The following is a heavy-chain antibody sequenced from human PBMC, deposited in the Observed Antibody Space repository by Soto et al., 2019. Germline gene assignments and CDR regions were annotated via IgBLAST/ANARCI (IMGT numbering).Heavy chain of an antibody. J-gene: IGHJ4*02. CDR1: GFTFTTSA. CDR2: ISGIGGST. V-gene: IGHV3-23*01. D-gene: IGHD2-2*01. Sequence: PGGSLRLSCAASGFTFTTSAMSWVRQAPGKGLEWVSSISGIGGSTHYAGSVKGRFTISRDNSKNTLYLQMNSLRAEDTATYYCAKSRGVPAPHPFDYWGQGTLVTVYS. CDR3: AKSRGVPAPHPFDY.